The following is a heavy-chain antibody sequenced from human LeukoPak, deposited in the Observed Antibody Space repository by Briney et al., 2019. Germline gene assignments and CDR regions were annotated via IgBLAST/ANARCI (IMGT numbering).Heavy chain of an antibody. Sequence: SETLSLTCTVSGGSISSSSYYWGWIRQPPGKGLEWIGSIYYSGSTYYNPSLKSRVTISVDTSKNQFSLKLRSVTAADTAVYYCAREGYSYGYWFDPWGQGTLVTVSS. J-gene: IGHJ5*02. CDR3: AREGYSYGYWFDP. V-gene: IGHV4-39*07. CDR1: GGSISSSSYY. D-gene: IGHD5-18*01. CDR2: IYYSGST.